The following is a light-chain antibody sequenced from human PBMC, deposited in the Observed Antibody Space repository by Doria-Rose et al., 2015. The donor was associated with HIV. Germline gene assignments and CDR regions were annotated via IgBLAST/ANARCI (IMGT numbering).Light chain of an antibody. CDR2: DGS. Sequence: LTQSPGTLSLSPGERATLSCRASQSFSSTYLAWYQQTPGQAPSLLIYDGSTRATGIADRFSASGSGTDFALTINRLEPEDFALYYCHQYGTSWTFGQGTKVEI. CDR1: QSFSSTY. CDR3: HQYGTSWT. V-gene: IGKV3-20*01. J-gene: IGKJ1*01.